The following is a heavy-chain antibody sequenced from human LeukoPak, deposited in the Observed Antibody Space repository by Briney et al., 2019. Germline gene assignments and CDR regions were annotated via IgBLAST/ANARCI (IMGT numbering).Heavy chain of an antibody. D-gene: IGHD2-2*01. J-gene: IGHJ3*02. CDR2: ISWNSGSI. Sequence: GRSLRLSCAASGFTFDDYAMHWVRQAPGKGLEWVSGISWNSGSIGYADSVKGRFTISRDNAKNSLYLQMNSLRAEDTALYYCARVNRDIVVVPAAPGAFDIWGQGTMVTVSS. V-gene: IGHV3-9*01. CDR3: ARVNRDIVVVPAAPGAFDI. CDR1: GFTFDDYA.